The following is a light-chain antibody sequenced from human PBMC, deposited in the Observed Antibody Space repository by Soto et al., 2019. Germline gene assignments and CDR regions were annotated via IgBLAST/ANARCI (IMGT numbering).Light chain of an antibody. CDR1: SGYSTYA. Sequence: QTVVTQSPSASASLGASVKLTCTLSSGYSTYAIAWHQQQSEKGPRFLMKINYDGTHSKGDGFFDRFSGSSSGVERHLTISSLQSEDEADYYCQSLGTGIQVFGGGTKLTVL. CDR3: QSLGTGIQV. J-gene: IGLJ3*02. CDR2: INYDGTH. V-gene: IGLV4-69*01.